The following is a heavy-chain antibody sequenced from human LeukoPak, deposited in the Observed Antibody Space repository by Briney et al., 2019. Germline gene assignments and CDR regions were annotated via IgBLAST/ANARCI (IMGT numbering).Heavy chain of an antibody. Sequence: GASVKVSCKASGYTFTSYGISWVRQAPGQGLEWMGWISAYNGNTNYAQKLQGRVTMTTDTSTSTAYMELRSLRSDDTAVYYCARVGNGYFDWLPRVYYYYGMDVWGQGTTVTVSS. D-gene: IGHD3-9*01. V-gene: IGHV1-18*01. CDR3: ARVGNGYFDWLPRVYYYYGMDV. CDR1: GYTFTSYG. CDR2: ISAYNGNT. J-gene: IGHJ6*02.